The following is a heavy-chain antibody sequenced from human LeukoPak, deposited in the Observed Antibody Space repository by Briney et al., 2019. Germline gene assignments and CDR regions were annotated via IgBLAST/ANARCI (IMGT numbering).Heavy chain of an antibody. CDR3: ARVQWDTAMDN. CDR1: GYSISSGYY. Sequence: SETLSLTCTVSGYSISSGYYWGWIRQPPGKGLEWIGSIYHSGSTYYNPSLKSRVTISVDTSKNQFSLKLSSVTAADTAVYYCARVQWDTAMDNWGQGTLVTVSS. J-gene: IGHJ4*02. CDR2: IYHSGST. D-gene: IGHD5-18*01. V-gene: IGHV4-38-2*02.